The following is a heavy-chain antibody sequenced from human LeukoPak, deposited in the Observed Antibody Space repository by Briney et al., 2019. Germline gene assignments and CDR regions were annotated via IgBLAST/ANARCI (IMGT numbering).Heavy chain of an antibody. CDR2: INPNSGGT. Sequence: GASVKVSCKASGGTFSSYAISWVRQAPGQGLEWMGWINPNSGGTNYAQKFQGRVTMTRDTSISTAYMELSRLRSDDTAVYYCARRFREGTLDAFDIWGQGTMVTVSS. V-gene: IGHV1-2*02. CDR3: ARRFREGTLDAFDI. D-gene: IGHD1-14*01. J-gene: IGHJ3*02. CDR1: GGTFSSYA.